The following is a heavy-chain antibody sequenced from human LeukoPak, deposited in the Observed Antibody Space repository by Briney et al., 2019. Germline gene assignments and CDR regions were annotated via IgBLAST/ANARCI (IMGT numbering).Heavy chain of an antibody. CDR2: IYHSGST. Sequence: SETLSLTCTVSGGSISSYYWSWIRQPPGKGLEWIGSIYHSGSTYYNPSLKSRVTISVDTSKNQFSLKLSSVTAADTAVYYCARSRDYFDYWGQGTLVTVSS. CDR3: ARSRDYFDY. CDR1: GGSISSYY. D-gene: IGHD3-10*01. V-gene: IGHV4-59*08. J-gene: IGHJ4*02.